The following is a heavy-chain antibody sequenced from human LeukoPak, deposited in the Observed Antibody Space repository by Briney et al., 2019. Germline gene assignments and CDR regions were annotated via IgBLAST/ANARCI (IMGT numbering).Heavy chain of an antibody. D-gene: IGHD3-9*01. CDR1: GGSISSYN. V-gene: IGHV4-59*08. J-gene: IGHJ6*02. CDR3: ARLRDYDILTGGNYYYGMDV. CDR2: IYYSWST. Sequence: SETLSLTCSVSGGSISSYNWSWIRQPPGKGLEWIGYIYYSWSTHYNPSLKSRFTISVDTSKNQFSLKLSSVTAADTAVYYCARLRDYDILTGGNYYYGMDVWGQGTTVTVSS.